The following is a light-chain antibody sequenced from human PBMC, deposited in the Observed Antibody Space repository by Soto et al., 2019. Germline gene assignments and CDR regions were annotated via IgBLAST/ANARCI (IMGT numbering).Light chain of an antibody. CDR2: DVN. J-gene: IGLJ2*01. V-gene: IGLV2-14*01. CDR1: SSDIGGYDY. CDR3: TSYASGSSHVV. Sequence: QSALTQPASVSGSPGQSITLSCTGTSSDIGGYDYVSWYQRHPGKAPKLIIYDVNNRPSGVSNRFSGSKSGNTASLTISGLQVEDEADYYCTSYASGSSHVVFGGGIKVTVL.